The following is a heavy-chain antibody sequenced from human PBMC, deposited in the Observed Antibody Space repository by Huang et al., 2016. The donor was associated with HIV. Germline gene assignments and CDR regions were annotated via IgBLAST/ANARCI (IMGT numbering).Heavy chain of an antibody. V-gene: IGHV1-69*13. J-gene: IGHJ5*02. CDR3: ARTAYSYGFRQGYNWFDP. Sequence: QVLLVQSGAEVRKPGSSVKVSCTAFGGTFSSYAISWVRQAPGQGLEWRGGIIPIFGTANYTQKCQGRVTITVDEATNTGYMELTRLTSEDTAVYYCARTAYSYGFRQGYNWFDPWGQGTPVTVSS. CDR2: IIPIFGTA. D-gene: IGHD5-18*01. CDR1: GGTFSSYA.